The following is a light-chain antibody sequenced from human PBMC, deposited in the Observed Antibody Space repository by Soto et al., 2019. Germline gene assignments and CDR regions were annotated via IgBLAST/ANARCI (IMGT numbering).Light chain of an antibody. J-gene: IGLJ2*01. CDR2: EGS. CDR3: CSYAVDITVV. Sequence: QSALTQPASVSGSPGQSITISCTGTGSDVGGYNLVSWYQQHPGKAPKLIIYEGSKRPSGISNRSSGSKSGNTASLTISGLQAEDEAFYYCCSYAVDITVVFGGGTKLTVL. CDR1: GSDVGGYNL. V-gene: IGLV2-23*01.